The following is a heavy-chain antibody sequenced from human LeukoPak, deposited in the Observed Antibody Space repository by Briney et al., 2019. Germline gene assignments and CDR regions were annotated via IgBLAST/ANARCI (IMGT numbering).Heavy chain of an antibody. CDR1: EFTLSSYS. V-gene: IGHV3-23*01. Sequence: PGGSLTLSCAASEFTLSSYSMTWVRQAPGKGLEWVSAISGSGGSTYYADSVKGRFTISRDNSKNTLYLQMNSLRAEDTAVYYCAKDSPFSGTSDYWGQGTLVTVSP. CDR2: ISGSGGST. J-gene: IGHJ4*02. D-gene: IGHD6-13*01. CDR3: AKDSPFSGTSDY.